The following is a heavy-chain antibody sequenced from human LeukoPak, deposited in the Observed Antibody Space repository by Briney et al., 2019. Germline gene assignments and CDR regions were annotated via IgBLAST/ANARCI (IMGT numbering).Heavy chain of an antibody. CDR1: GFSFSFSN. CDR2: ISSTNGHT. V-gene: IGHV3-21*03. CDR3: ARDRDSSGLYGGADL. Sequence: SGGSLRLSCAASGFSFSFSNMNWVRQAPGKGLEWVSYISSTNGHTYYADSVNGRFTISRDTAKNSLYLQMNSLRVEDTAIYFCARDRDSSGLYGGADLWGQGVLVTVSA. J-gene: IGHJ5*02. D-gene: IGHD6-19*01.